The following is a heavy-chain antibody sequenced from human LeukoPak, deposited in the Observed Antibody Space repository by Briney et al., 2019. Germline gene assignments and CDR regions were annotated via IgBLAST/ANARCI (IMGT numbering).Heavy chain of an antibody. V-gene: IGHV4-39*07. CDR2: IYYSGST. Sequence: SETLSLTCTVSGGSISSSSYYWGWIRQPPGKGLKWIGSIYYSGSTYYIPSLKSRVTISVDTSKNQFSLKLSSVTAADTAVYYCARRRLRYFDWLGRGYWFDPWGQGTLVTVSS. D-gene: IGHD3-9*01. J-gene: IGHJ5*02. CDR3: ARRRLRYFDWLGRGYWFDP. CDR1: GGSISSSSYY.